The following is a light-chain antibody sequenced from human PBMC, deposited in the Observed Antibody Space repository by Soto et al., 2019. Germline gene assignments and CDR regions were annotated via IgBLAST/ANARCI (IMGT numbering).Light chain of an antibody. V-gene: IGLV2-8*01. CDR2: EVS. Sequence: QSALTQPPSASGSPGQSVTISCTGTSSDVGGYNYVSWYQQLPGKAPKLMIYEVSKRPSGVPDRFSGSKSGNTASLTVSGLQAEDEADYYCSSYAGSNNFGVFGGGTKVTVL. CDR1: SSDVGGYNY. J-gene: IGLJ3*02. CDR3: SSYAGSNNFGV.